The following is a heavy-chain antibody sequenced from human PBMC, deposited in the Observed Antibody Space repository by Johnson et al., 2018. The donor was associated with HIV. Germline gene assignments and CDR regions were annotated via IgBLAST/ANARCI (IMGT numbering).Heavy chain of an antibody. V-gene: IGHV3-9*01. D-gene: IGHD3-3*01. CDR1: RFPFAASS. J-gene: IGHJ3*02. Sequence: QLVESGGVLVLPCRSLILSCASSRFPFAASSLLWVLHSPGQFLDWVSCFAWTRGCIGYEDSVKGRCTISIDNAMKTLYLQMNSLRAEDTAVYYCARDRGRAYYNFWSGTRSACAFDIWGQVTMVTVSS. CDR3: ARDRGRAYYNFWSGTRSACAFDI. CDR2: FAWTRGCI.